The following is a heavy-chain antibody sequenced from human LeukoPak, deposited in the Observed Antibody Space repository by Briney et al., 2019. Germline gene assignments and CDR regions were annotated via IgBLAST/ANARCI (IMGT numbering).Heavy chain of an antibody. CDR2: ISDSGNT. V-gene: IGHV3-23*01. D-gene: IGHD7-27*01. Sequence: GGSLRLSCAASGFTLSSYAMSWVRQAPGKGLEWVSAISDSGNTYHADSVKGRFTISRDSSKNTLFLQMNRLRPEDAAVYYCARGPHYALGIYFDYWGQGTLVTVSS. CDR3: ARGPHYALGIYFDY. CDR1: GFTLSSYA. J-gene: IGHJ4*02.